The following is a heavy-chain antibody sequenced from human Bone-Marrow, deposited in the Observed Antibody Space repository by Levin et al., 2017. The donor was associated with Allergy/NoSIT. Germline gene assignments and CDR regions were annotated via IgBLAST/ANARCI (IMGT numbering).Heavy chain of an antibody. CDR1: GYTFTSYY. V-gene: IGHV1-46*01. CDR2: INPSGGST. D-gene: IGHD4-17*01. CDR3: AGGPDYGDLKF. J-gene: IGHJ4*02. Sequence: GESLKISCKASGYTFTSYYMHWVRQAPGQGLEWMGIINPSGGSTSYAQKFQGRVTMTRDTSTSTVYMELSSLRSEDTAVYYCAGGPDYGDLKFWGQGTLVTVSS.